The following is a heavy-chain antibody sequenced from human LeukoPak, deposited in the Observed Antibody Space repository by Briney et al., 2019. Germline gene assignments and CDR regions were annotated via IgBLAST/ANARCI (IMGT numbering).Heavy chain of an antibody. CDR3: AGAAGLGNYLIDY. D-gene: IGHD3-16*01. CDR1: GFSFSGDA. CDR2: IWSDGSQT. J-gene: IGHJ4*02. Sequence: GRSLRLSCAASGFSFSGDAILWVRQAPGKGLEWVALIWSDGSQTKYAGSVKGRFTVSRDNSKNTAFLQMSGLTVEDTAVYYCAGAAGLGNYLIDYWGQGTLVTVSS. V-gene: IGHV3-33*01.